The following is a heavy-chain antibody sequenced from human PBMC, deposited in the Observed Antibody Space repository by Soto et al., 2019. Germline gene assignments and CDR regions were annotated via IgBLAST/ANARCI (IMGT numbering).Heavy chain of an antibody. J-gene: IGHJ5*02. Sequence: QVQLVQSGAEVKKPGSSVKVSCKASGGTFSSYTISWVRQAPGQGLEWMGRIIPILGIANYAQKFQGRVTITADKSTSTAYMELSSLRSEDTAVYYCARVGPRNSGYGTNWFDPWGQGTLVTVSS. CDR2: IIPILGIA. V-gene: IGHV1-69*02. CDR3: ARVGPRNSGYGTNWFDP. D-gene: IGHD5-12*01. CDR1: GGTFSSYT.